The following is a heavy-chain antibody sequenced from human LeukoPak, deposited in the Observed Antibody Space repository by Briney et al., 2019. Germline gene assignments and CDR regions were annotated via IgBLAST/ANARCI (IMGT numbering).Heavy chain of an antibody. Sequence: PGGSLRLSCAVSGFTFSNFGMNWVRQAPGKGLEWVSHISSHSSYIYYADSVKGRFTISRDNAKNSLYLQMSSLRAEDTAVYYCARDLDSTSPPYWGQGTLVTVSS. CDR1: GFTFSNFG. J-gene: IGHJ4*02. CDR3: ARDLDSTSPPY. D-gene: IGHD2/OR15-2a*01. CDR2: ISSHSSYI. V-gene: IGHV3-21*01.